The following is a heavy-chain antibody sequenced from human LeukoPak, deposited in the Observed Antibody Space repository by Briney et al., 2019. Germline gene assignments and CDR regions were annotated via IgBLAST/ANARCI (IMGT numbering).Heavy chain of an antibody. Sequence: SETLSLTCAVYGGSLSAYYWTWIRQPPGKGLEWIGEINYGGSANYNPSLKSRVTISVDTSKNQFSLKLSSVTAADTAVYYCARVLRSYYYGSGSLGDWFDPWGQGTLVTVSS. CDR3: ARVLRSYYYGSGSLGDWFDP. V-gene: IGHV4-34*01. CDR1: GGSLSAYY. D-gene: IGHD3-10*01. CDR2: INYGGSA. J-gene: IGHJ5*02.